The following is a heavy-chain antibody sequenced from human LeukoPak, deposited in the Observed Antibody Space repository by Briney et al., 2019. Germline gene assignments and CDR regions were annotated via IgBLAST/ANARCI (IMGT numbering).Heavy chain of an antibody. V-gene: IGHV3-30-3*01. CDR1: GFTFSSYA. D-gene: IGHD5-12*01. J-gene: IGHJ4*02. Sequence: GRSLRLSCAASGFTFSSYAMHWVRQAPGKGLEWVAVISYDGSNKYYADSVKGRFTISRDNSKNTLYLQMNSLRAEDTAVYYCARGGGYDYFDYWGQGTLVTVSS. CDR2: ISYDGSNK. CDR3: ARGGGYDYFDY.